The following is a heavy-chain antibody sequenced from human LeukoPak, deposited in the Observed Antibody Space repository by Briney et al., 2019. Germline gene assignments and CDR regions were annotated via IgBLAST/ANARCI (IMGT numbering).Heavy chain of an antibody. D-gene: IGHD3-10*01. V-gene: IGHV3-48*04. J-gene: IGHJ5*02. Sequence: GGSLRLSCAGSGFTFSSYSMNWVRQAPGKGLEWVSYISSSSSNIYYADSVKGRFTISRDNAKNSLYLQMNSLRAEDTAVYYCVRVGLGVGSGRKASGFDPWGQGTLVTVSS. CDR2: ISSSSSNI. CDR1: GFTFSSYS. CDR3: VRVGLGVGSGRKASGFDP.